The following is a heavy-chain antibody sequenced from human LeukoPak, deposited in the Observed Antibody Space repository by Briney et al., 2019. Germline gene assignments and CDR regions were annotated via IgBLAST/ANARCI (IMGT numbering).Heavy chain of an antibody. D-gene: IGHD6-6*01. CDR2: IWYDGSNK. V-gene: IGHV3-33*08. J-gene: IGHJ6*02. CDR1: GFTFSSYA. Sequence: GGSLRLSCAASGFTFSSYAMHWVRQAPGKGLEWVAVIWYDGSNKCYADSVKGRFTISRDNSKNTLYLQMNSLRAEDTAVYYCARNRGGYSSSRDLYYYYGMDVWGQGTTVTVSS. CDR3: ARNRGGYSSSRDLYYYYGMDV.